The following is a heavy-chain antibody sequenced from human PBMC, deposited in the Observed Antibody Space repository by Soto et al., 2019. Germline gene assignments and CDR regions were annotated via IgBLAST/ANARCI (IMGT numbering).Heavy chain of an antibody. CDR1: GITFTYAW. CDR3: AHIGALQPNDVFST. D-gene: IGHD2-21*01. J-gene: IGHJ3*01. CDR2: VKSEAGGGTI. V-gene: IGHV3-15*01. Sequence: EVQLVESGGGLVNPGGSLRLSCAASGITFTYAWMTWVRQAPGRGLEWVGRVKSEAGGGTIDYAAPVKGRFTISRDDSRSMLYLQMNSLKSEATAVYYCAHIGALQPNDVFSTWGQGTVVTVSS.